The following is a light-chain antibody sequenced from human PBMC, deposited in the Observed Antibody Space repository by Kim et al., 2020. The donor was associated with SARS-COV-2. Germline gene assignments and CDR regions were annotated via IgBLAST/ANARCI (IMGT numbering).Light chain of an antibody. Sequence: DIVMTQSPLSLPVTPGEPASISCRSSQSLLHSNGYNYLDWYLQKPGQSPQLLICLGSYRASGVPDRFSGSGSGKDFTLKISRVEAEDVEVYYCMQTLQTPYTFGQGTKLEI. V-gene: IGKV2-28*01. CDR3: MQTLQTPYT. CDR1: QSLLHSNGYNY. CDR2: LGS. J-gene: IGKJ2*01.